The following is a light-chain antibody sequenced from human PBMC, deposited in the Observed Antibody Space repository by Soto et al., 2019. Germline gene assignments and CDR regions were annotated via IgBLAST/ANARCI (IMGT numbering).Light chain of an antibody. V-gene: IGLV2-14*01. Sequence: QSVLTQPASVSGSPGQSITISCTGTSRDVGGYNYVSWYQQHPGKAPKLMIYDVSNRPSGVSNRFSGSKSGNTASLTISGLQAEDEADYYCSSYTSSSTVVFGGGTQLTVL. J-gene: IGLJ2*01. CDR1: SRDVGGYNY. CDR3: SSYTSSSTVV. CDR2: DVS.